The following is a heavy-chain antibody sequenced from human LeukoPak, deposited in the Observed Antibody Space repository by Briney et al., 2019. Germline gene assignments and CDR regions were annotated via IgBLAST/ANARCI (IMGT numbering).Heavy chain of an antibody. CDR1: GGTFSSYA. D-gene: IGHD3-10*01. Sequence: SAKVSCTASGGTFSSYAISCVREAPGQGLEWMGGIIPIFGAANYAQKFQGRVTITADKSTSTAYIELSSLRSEDTAVYYCARGEGAAGFGELLNPYGMDVWGKGTTVTVSS. CDR3: ARGEGAAGFGELLNPYGMDV. CDR2: IIPIFGAA. V-gene: IGHV1-69*06. J-gene: IGHJ6*04.